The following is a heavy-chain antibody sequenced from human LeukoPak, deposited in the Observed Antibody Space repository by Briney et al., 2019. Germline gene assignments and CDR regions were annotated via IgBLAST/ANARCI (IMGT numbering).Heavy chain of an antibody. Sequence: SQTLSLTCAISGDSVSSNSAAWNWIRQSPSRGLEWLGRTYYRSKWYNDYAVSVKSRITINPDTSKNQFSLQLDSVTPEDTAVYYCARVLDPPIAAPGALTFDYWGQGTLVTVSS. CDR2: TYYRSKWYN. CDR3: ARVLDPPIAAPGALTFDY. J-gene: IGHJ4*02. D-gene: IGHD6-13*01. CDR1: GDSVSSNSAA. V-gene: IGHV6-1*01.